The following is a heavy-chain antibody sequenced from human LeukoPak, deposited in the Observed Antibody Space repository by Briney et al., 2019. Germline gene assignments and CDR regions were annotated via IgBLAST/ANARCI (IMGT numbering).Heavy chain of an antibody. CDR3: AKDFTYYYDSSGYGLFDY. J-gene: IGHJ4*02. D-gene: IGHD3-22*01. CDR1: GFTFSSYG. Sequence: PGGSLRLSCAASGFTFSSYGMHCVRQDPGKGREWGAVISYDGSNKYYADSVKGRFTISRDNSKNTLYLQMNSLRAEDTAVYYCAKDFTYYYDSSGYGLFDYWGQGTLVTVSS. V-gene: IGHV3-30*18. CDR2: ISYDGSNK.